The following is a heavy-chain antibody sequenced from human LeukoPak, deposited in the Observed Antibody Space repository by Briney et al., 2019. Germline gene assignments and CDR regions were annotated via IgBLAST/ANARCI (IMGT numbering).Heavy chain of an antibody. J-gene: IGHJ4*02. CDR1: GYSISSGYY. CDR3: ARLAYVVAQYYFDY. Sequence: SETLSLTCAVSGYSISSGYYWGWIRQPPGKGLEWIGSIYHSGSTYYNPSLKSRVTISVDTSENQFSLKLSSVTAADTAVYYCARLAYVVAQYYFDYWGQGTLVTVSS. D-gene: IGHD5-12*01. V-gene: IGHV4-38-2*01. CDR2: IYHSGST.